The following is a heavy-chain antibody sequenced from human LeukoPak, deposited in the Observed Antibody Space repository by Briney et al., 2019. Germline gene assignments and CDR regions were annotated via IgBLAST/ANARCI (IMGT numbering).Heavy chain of an antibody. Sequence: SSETLSLTCAVYGGSFSGYYWSWIRQPPRKGLEWIGEINHSGSTNYNPSLKSRVTISVDTSKNQFSLKLSSVTAADTAVYYCARGVSVYYDILTGYYYYYYMDVWGKGTTVTVSS. CDR2: INHSGST. CDR1: GGSFSGYY. CDR3: ARGVSVYYDILTGYYYYYYMDV. D-gene: IGHD3-9*01. V-gene: IGHV4-34*01. J-gene: IGHJ6*03.